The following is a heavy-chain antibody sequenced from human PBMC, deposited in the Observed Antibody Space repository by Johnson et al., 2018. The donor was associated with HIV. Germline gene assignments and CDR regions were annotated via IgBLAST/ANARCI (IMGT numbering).Heavy chain of an antibody. J-gene: IGHJ3*01. D-gene: IGHD2-8*02. CDR1: GFTFDDYA. CDR2: IDSVGDT. V-gene: IGHV3-13*01. CDR3: ARRSARSGGFDL. Sequence: VQLVESGGGLVQPGRSLRLSCAASGFTFDDYAMHWVRQATGKGLEWVSEIDSVGDTYYPPSVKGRLTTSRENANNSLYLEMSSLRAGDTAVYYCARRSARSGGFDLWGQGTMVTVSS.